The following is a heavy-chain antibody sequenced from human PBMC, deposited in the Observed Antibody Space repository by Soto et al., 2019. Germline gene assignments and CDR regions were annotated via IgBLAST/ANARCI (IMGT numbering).Heavy chain of an antibody. D-gene: IGHD3-9*01. CDR2: ISSEGTTT. V-gene: IGHV3-74*01. Sequence: EVQLVESGGGLVQSGGSLGLSCVASGFSFRSYWMHWVRQAPGKGLVWVSRISSEGTTTTYADSANGRITVSRDNAANTLYLQMSRLRAEDTAVYYCAREYYGVLTGYYSYYWGQGTLVTVSS. CDR3: AREYYGVLTGYYSYY. CDR1: GFSFRSYW. J-gene: IGHJ4*02.